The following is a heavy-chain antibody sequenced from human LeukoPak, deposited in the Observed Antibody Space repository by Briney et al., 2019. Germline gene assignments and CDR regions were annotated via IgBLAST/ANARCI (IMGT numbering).Heavy chain of an antibody. V-gene: IGHV1-24*01. CDR2: IDREDGQT. CDR1: VYALNELS. J-gene: IGHJ5*02. D-gene: IGHD1-14*01. Sequence: ASVKVSWEVYVYALNELSIHCVRQAPGKGLEWVGGIDREDGQTIDAQNFQGRVTLAYMEVTSLRSEDTAVYYCATKNLFHLWGQGTLVTVSS. CDR3: ATKNLFHL.